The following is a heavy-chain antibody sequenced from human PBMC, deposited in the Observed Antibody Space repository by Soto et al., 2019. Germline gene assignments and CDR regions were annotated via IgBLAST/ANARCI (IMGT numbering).Heavy chain of an antibody. V-gene: IGHV3-30*18. Sequence: GGSLRLSCAASGFTFSSYGMHWVRQAPGKGLEWVAVISYDGSNKYYADSVKGRFTISRDNSKNTLYLQMKSLRAEDTAVYYCAKDLFFMQYDSSGYGGVGYYYYGMDVWGQGTTVTVSS. D-gene: IGHD3-22*01. CDR2: ISYDGSNK. CDR1: GFTFSSYG. CDR3: AKDLFFMQYDSSGYGGVGYYYYGMDV. J-gene: IGHJ6*02.